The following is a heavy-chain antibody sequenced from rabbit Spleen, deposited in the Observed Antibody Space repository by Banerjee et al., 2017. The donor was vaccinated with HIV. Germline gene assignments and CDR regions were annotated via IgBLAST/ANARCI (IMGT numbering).Heavy chain of an antibody. Sequence: QSLEESGGDLVKPGASLTLTCKASGIDFSGYWMSWVRQAPGKGLEWIGYIDPLFGTTYYANWVNGRFTISSHNAQNTLYLQLNSLTAADTATYFCARDLDGVIGWNFGWWGPGTLVTVS. CDR3: ARDLDGVIGWNFGW. J-gene: IGHJ6*01. D-gene: IGHD4-1*01. CDR2: IDPLFGTT. CDR1: GIDFSGYW. V-gene: IGHV1S7*01.